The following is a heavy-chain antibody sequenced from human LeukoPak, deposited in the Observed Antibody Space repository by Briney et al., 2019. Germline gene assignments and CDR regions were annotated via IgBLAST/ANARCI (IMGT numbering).Heavy chain of an antibody. CDR1: EFTFSSYS. Sequence: PGGSLRLSCAASEFTFSSYSMNWVRQAPGKGLEWVSYISSSSSTIYYADSVKGRFTISRDNAKNSLYLQMNSLRDEDTAVYYCARDRGDCSGGSCYDYYYYGMDVWGQGTTVTVSS. D-gene: IGHD2-15*01. CDR3: ARDRGDCSGGSCYDYYYYGMDV. V-gene: IGHV3-48*02. J-gene: IGHJ6*02. CDR2: ISSSSSTI.